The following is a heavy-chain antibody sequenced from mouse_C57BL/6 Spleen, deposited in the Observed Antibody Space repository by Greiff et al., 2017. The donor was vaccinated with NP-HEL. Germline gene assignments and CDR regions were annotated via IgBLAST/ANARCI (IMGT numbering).Heavy chain of an antibody. D-gene: IGHD2-4*01. CDR2: INPNNGGT. CDR1: GYTFTDYN. V-gene: IGHV1-22*01. J-gene: IGHJ2*01. CDR3: AREENYDYDGNY. Sequence: EVQLQQSGPELVKPGASVKMSCKASGYTFTDYNMHWVKQSHGKSLEWIGYINPNNGGTSYNQKFKGKATLTVNKSSSTAYMELRSLTSEDSAAYYCAREENYDYDGNYWGQGTTLTVSS.